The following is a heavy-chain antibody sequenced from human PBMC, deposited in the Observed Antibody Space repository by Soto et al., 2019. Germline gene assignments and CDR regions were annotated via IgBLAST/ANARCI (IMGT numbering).Heavy chain of an antibody. CDR3: ALRSSGAYPEYFRH. CDR1: GFSLSTGDVG. CDR2: TYWDDDN. V-gene: IGHV2-5*02. D-gene: IGHD3-3*01. J-gene: IGHJ1*01. Sequence: QITLKESGPALVRPTQPLALTCTFSGFSLSTGDVGLAWIRQPPGKALEWLALTYWDDDNRYRPSLRRRLTITKESYKKQVVLTMTNMDPVATAPYYCALRSSGAYPEYFRHWGQGTLVTVSS.